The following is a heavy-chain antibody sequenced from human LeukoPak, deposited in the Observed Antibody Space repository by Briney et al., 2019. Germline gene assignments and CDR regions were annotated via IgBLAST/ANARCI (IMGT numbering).Heavy chain of an antibody. Sequence: PGRSLRLSCEASGFNFSTNGMHWVRQAPGKGLEWVALIWFDGSNKHYADSAKGRFTVSRDNSKNTMYLQMNSLRAEDTAVYYCAREGLWFGEPGGGWFDPWGQGTLVTVSS. J-gene: IGHJ5*02. CDR2: IWFDGSNK. V-gene: IGHV3-33*01. CDR3: AREGLWFGEPGGGWFDP. D-gene: IGHD3-10*01. CDR1: GFNFSTNG.